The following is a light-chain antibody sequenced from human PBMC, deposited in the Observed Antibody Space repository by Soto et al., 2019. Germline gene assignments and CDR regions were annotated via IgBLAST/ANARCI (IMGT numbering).Light chain of an antibody. J-gene: IGKJ1*01. CDR3: QQYNNWPET. CDR1: QSVSSN. V-gene: IGKV3-15*01. Sequence: EIVLTQSPSTLSVSPGERATLSWGASQSVSSNLAWYQQKPGQAPRLLIYGASTRATDVPARFSGSASGTEFNLTISSLQSEDFAVYYCQQYNNWPETFGQGTKVDIK. CDR2: GAS.